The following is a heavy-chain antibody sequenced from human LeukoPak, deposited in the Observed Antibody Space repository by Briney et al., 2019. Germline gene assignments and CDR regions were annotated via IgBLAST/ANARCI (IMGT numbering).Heavy chain of an antibody. D-gene: IGHD1-14*01. J-gene: IGHJ6*02. V-gene: IGHV3-23*01. CDR3: TRTILYGQYYYYDMDV. CDR1: GFTFSSYA. Sequence: PGGSLRLSCAASGFTFSSYAMSWVRQAPGKGLVWVSTISDTGYSTYYADSVKGRFTVSRDNSKNTLYLQMNSLRAEDTAVYYCTRTILYGQYYYYDMDVWGQGTTVTVSS. CDR2: ISDTGYST.